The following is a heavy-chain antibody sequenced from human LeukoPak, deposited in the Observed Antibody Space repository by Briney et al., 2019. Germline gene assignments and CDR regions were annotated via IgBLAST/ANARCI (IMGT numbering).Heavy chain of an antibody. D-gene: IGHD2-15*01. CDR2: ISYDGSNK. V-gene: IGHV3-30*03. Sequence: GGSLRLSCAASGFTFSSYGMHWVRQAPGKGLKWVAVISYDGSNKYYADSVKGRFTISRDNSKNTLYLQMNSLRAEDTAVYYCARDSRGYCSGGSCYGLNWFDPWGQGTLVTVSS. CDR3: ARDSRGYCSGGSCYGLNWFDP. J-gene: IGHJ5*02. CDR1: GFTFSSYG.